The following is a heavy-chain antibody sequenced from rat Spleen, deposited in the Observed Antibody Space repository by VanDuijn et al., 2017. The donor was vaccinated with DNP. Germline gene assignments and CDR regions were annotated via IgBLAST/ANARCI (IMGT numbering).Heavy chain of an antibody. J-gene: IGHJ2*01. Sequence: EVQLVESGGALVQPGGSLKLSCVASGFTFSNSWMYWIRQAPGRGLEWIGSINDDGGSTYYRDSVKGRFTISRENAQNTVYLQMNSLRSEDTATYHCAKILDYWGQGVMVTVSS. CDR3: AKILDY. CDR2: INDDGGST. CDR1: GFTFSNSW. V-gene: IGHV5-58*01.